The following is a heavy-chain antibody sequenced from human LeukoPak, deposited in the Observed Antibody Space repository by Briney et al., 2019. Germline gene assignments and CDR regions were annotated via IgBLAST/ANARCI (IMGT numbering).Heavy chain of an antibody. Sequence: GGSLRLSCAASGFTFSTYWMGWVRQAPGKGPEWVANIKQDGSQKYCADSVKGRFSISRDNAKNSLYLQMNSLRAEDTAVHYCARALEAGNYYDTSGYYEYWGQGTLVTVSS. CDR2: IKQDGSQK. J-gene: IGHJ4*02. CDR3: ARALEAGNYYDTSGYYEY. D-gene: IGHD3-22*01. CDR1: GFTFSTYW. V-gene: IGHV3-7*01.